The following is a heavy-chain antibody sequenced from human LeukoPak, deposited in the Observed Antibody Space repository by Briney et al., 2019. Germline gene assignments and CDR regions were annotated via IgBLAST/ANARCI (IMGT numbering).Heavy chain of an antibody. Sequence: ASVKVSCKASGYTFTGYYMHWVRQAPGQGLEWMGWINTNSGGTNYAQKFQGRVTMTRDTSISTAYMELSRLRSDDTAVYYCARDKGPYSSPGLFDYWGQGTLVTVSS. CDR1: GYTFTGYY. D-gene: IGHD6-13*01. J-gene: IGHJ4*02. CDR3: ARDKGPYSSPGLFDY. V-gene: IGHV1-2*02. CDR2: INTNSGGT.